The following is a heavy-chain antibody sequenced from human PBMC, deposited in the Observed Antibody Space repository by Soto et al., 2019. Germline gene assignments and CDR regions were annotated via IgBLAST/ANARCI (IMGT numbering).Heavy chain of an antibody. CDR1: EFIISRYS. CDR3: ARGSAFIGLDY. Sequence: PGGSMRHSCAVSEFIISRYSMNWVRQAPGKGLEWVSSIGTSGSYIYDTDSVKGRFTISRDNTKDSLYLQMNSLRAEDTAIYYCARGSAFIGLDYWGQGTPVTVSS. D-gene: IGHD1-26*01. CDR2: IGTSGSYI. J-gene: IGHJ4*02. V-gene: IGHV3-21*01.